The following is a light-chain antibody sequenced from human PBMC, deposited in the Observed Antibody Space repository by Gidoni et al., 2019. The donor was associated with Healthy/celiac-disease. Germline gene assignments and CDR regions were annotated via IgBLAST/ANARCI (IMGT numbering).Light chain of an antibody. CDR1: QSVSSSY. CDR2: GAS. J-gene: IGKJ1*01. V-gene: IGKV3-20*01. CDR3: QQYGSSSE. Sequence: EIVLTQSPGTLSLSPGERATLSCRASQSVSSSYLAWYQQKPGKAPRLLIYGASSRATGIPDRFSGSGSGTDFTLTISRLEPEDFAVYYCQQYGSSSEFGQGTKVEIK.